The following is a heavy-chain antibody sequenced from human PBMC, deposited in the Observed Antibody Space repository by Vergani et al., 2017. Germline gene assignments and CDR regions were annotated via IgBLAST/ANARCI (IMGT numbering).Heavy chain of an antibody. D-gene: IGHD6-19*01. CDR3: ARDRGIAVAADYYYYGMDV. CDR2: IWYDGSNK. CDR1: GFTFSSYA. Sequence: VQLLESGGGLVQPGGSLRLSCAASGFTFSSYAMSWVRQAPGKGLEWVAVIWYDGSNKYYADSVKGRFTISRDNSKNTLYLQMNSLRAEDTAVYYCARDRGIAVAADYYYYGMDVWGQGTTVTVSS. J-gene: IGHJ6*02. V-gene: IGHV3-33*08.